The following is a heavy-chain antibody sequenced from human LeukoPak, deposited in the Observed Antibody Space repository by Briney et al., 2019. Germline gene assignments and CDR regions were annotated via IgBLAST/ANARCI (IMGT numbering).Heavy chain of an antibody. Sequence: PGGSLRLSCAASGFTFSDYYMSWIRQAPGKGLEWISYIRNSSTYTNYANSVEGRLTISRDNAKNSLYLQMNSLRAEDTAVYYCARDIELSCWGQGTLVTVSS. D-gene: IGHD1-26*01. V-gene: IGHV3-11*05. CDR1: GFTFSDYY. CDR2: IRNSSTYT. CDR3: ARDIELSC. J-gene: IGHJ4*02.